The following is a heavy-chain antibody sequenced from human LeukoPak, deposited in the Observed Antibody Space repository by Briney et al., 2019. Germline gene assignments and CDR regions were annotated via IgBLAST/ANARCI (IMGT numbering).Heavy chain of an antibody. D-gene: IGHD6-6*01. Sequence: PGGSLRLSCAASGSTFSSYAMSWVRQAPGKGLEWVSAISGSGGSTYYADSVKGRFTISRDNSKNTLYLQMNSLRAEDTAVYYCAKDKGAQLVFDYWAREPWSPSPQ. V-gene: IGHV3-23*01. CDR2: ISGSGGST. CDR3: AKDKGAQLVFDY. CDR1: GSTFSSYA. J-gene: IGHJ4*02.